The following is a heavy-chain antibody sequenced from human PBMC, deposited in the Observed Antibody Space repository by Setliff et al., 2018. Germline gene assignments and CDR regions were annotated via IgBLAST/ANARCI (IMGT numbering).Heavy chain of an antibody. V-gene: IGHV4-30-4*02. CDR1: GGSISSGDYY. D-gene: IGHD1-26*01. CDR2: IYSSGST. J-gene: IGHJ6*02. Sequence: KASETLSLTCTVSGGSISSGDYYWSWIRQPPGKGLEWIGYIYSSGSTYYNPSLKSRVSMTTDTSANIAYMELRSLRSDDTAVYFCARDHKWELPGYKSGMDVWGQGTTVTVSS. CDR3: ARDHKWELPGYKSGMDV.